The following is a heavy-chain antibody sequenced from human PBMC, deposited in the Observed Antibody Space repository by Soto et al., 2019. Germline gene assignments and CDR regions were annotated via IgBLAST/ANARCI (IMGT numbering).Heavy chain of an antibody. CDR3: AKDWPGSRFDC. J-gene: IGHJ4*02. V-gene: IGHV3-23*01. D-gene: IGHD1-1*01. CDR2: ISGDGTNT. Sequence: QAPGKGLEWVSAISGDGTNTHYADSVKGRFTISRDTSKNTLYLQMNSLRADDTAVYSCAKDWPGSRFDCWGQVTLVSVSS.